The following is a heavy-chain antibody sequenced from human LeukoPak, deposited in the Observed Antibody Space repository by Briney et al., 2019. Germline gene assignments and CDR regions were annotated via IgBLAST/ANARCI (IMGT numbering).Heavy chain of an antibody. D-gene: IGHD2-21*02. J-gene: IGHJ5*02. V-gene: IGHV4-4*07. CDR3: ARDKCGGDCYEDWFDP. CDR2: IYTSGST. CDR1: GGSISSYY. Sequence: SKTLSHTCTVSGGSISSYYWSWIRQPAGKGLEWIGRIYTSGSTNYNPSLKSRVTMSLDTSKNQFSLKLSSVTAADTAVYYCARDKCGGDCYEDWFDPWGQGTLVTVSS.